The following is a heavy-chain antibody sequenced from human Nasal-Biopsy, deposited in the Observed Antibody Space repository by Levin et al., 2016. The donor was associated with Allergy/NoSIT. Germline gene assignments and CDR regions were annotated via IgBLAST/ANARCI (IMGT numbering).Heavy chain of an antibody. CDR3: AKDVGRIWRNLAY. V-gene: IGHV3-9*01. CDR2: ISWNGSSI. J-gene: IGHJ4*02. Sequence: GGSLRLSCVASGFTFDEYAMHWVRQAPGKGLEWVSGISWNGSSIGYADSVKGRFTISRDSAKNSLYLQMDSLRPEDTAFYYCAKDVGRIWRNLAYWGQGTLVTVSS. CDR1: GFTFDEYA. D-gene: IGHD1-1*01.